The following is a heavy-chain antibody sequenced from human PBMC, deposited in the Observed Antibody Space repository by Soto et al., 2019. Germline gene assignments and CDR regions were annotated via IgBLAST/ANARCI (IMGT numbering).Heavy chain of an antibody. Sequence: QVQLQESGPGLVKPSETLSLLCVVSGEAVGSGDLYWNWVRHAPGQDLEWIGDCSVTGAMKNSASLKSRFNMSVGPSKNLISLNLTSVAPAHSEVYFYARGRADSAGSSHGRKMAVCYHGPTVTV. CDR2: CSVTGAM. D-gene: IGHD3-10*01. J-gene: IGHJ6*02. V-gene: IGHV4-61*08. CDR3: ARGRADSAGSSHGRKMAV. CDR1: GEAVGSGDLY.